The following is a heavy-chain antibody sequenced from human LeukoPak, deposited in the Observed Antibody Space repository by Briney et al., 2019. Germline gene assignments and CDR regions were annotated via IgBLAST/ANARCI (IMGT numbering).Heavy chain of an antibody. J-gene: IGHJ6*03. CDR3: ARDSLLWFGESSRPGQYYNYYYMDV. Sequence: PSETLSLTCTVSGGSISSYYWSWIRQPAGKGLEWIGRIYTSGSTNYNPSLKSRVTMSVDTSKNQFSLKLSSVTAADTAVYYCARDSLLWFGESSRPGQYYNYYYMDVWGKGTTVTISS. CDR1: GGSISSYY. D-gene: IGHD3-10*01. CDR2: IYTSGST. V-gene: IGHV4-4*07.